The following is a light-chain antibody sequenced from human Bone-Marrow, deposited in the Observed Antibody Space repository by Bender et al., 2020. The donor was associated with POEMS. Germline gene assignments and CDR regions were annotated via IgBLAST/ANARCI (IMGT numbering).Light chain of an antibody. J-gene: IGLJ2*01. CDR2: GVH. CDR3: ASYTSTSTLV. Sequence: QSAPIQPASVSGSPGQSVTISCTGSNTDIGVYNYVSWYQHRPGQAPSLLIYGVHNRPSGISPRFSGSKSGNTASLFISGLRSEDEADYYCASYTSTSTLVFGGGTKLTVL. V-gene: IGLV2-14*03. CDR1: NTDIGVYNY.